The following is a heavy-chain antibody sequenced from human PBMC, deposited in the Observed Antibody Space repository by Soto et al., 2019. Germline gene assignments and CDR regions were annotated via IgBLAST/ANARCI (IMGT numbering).Heavy chain of an antibody. CDR1: GGSIRSYY. V-gene: IGHV4-59*01. CDR2: FYHSGNS. Sequence: ASETLSLTCSVSGGSIRSYYWSWIRQSPEKGLEWIGYFYHSGNSNYNPSLKSRVTISVDTSKNQLSLSLRSVTAADTAVYFCACISSVDPYGYVNGGLDVWGKGTTVTVSS. J-gene: IGHJ6*04. CDR3: ACISSVDPYGYVNGGLDV. D-gene: IGHD5-18*01.